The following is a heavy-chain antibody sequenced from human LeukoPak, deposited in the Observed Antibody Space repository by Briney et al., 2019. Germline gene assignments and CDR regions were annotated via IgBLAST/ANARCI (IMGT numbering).Heavy chain of an antibody. V-gene: IGHV1-46*01. Sequence: ASVRVSCKASGFTFTNYYIHWVRQTPGQGLEWMGIIIPSGGGTTYAQKFQDRIAMTRDTSTTTVYLELSSLSSEDTALYYCARGSLTSDVPDTTLGNWGQGTLVTVSS. J-gene: IGHJ4*02. CDR3: ARGSLTSDVPDTTLGN. CDR1: GFTFTNYY. CDR2: IIPSGGGT. D-gene: IGHD4-11*01.